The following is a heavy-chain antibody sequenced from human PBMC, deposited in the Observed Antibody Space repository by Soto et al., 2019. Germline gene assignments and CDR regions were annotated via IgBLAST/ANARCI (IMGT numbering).Heavy chain of an antibody. Sequence: EVQLVESGGGLVQPGGSLRLSCAASGFTFSSYWMSWVRQAPGKGLEWVANIKQDGSEKYYVDSVKGRFTISSNNAKNSLYLQMSSRRAEDTAVYYCRAAAGTRNYYYYYMDVWGKGTTVTVSS. CDR1: GFTFSSYW. D-gene: IGHD6-13*01. CDR2: IKQDGSEK. J-gene: IGHJ6*03. V-gene: IGHV3-7*01. CDR3: RAAAGTRNYYYYYMDV.